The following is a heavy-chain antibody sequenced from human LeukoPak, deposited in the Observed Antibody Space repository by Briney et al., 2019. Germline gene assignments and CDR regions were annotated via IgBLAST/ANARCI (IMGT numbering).Heavy chain of an antibody. CDR3: ARGVRGGPLDY. Sequence: SETLSLTCTVSGYSISSGYYWGWIRQPPGKGLEWIGSIYHSGSTYYNPPLKSRVTISVDTSKNQFSLKLSSVTAADTAVYYCARGVRGGPLDYWGQGTLVTVSS. D-gene: IGHD2-15*01. CDR2: IYHSGST. V-gene: IGHV4-38-2*02. J-gene: IGHJ4*02. CDR1: GYSISSGYY.